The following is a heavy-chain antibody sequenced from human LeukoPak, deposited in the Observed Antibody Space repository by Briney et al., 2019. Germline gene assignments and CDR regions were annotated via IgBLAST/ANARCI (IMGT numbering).Heavy chain of an antibody. D-gene: IGHD3-10*01. J-gene: IGHJ1*01. CDR2: IKQDGSEK. CDR1: GFTFSSYA. CDR3: ARGVWF. Sequence: GRSLRLSCAASGFTFSSYAMHWVRQSLGKGLEWVANIKQDGSEKYYVDSVKGRFTISRDNAKNSVYLQMNNLRAEDTAVYYCARGVWFGDQGTLVTVSS. V-gene: IGHV3-7*03.